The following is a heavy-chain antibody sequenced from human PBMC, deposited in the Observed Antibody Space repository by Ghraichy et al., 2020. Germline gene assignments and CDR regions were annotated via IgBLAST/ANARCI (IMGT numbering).Heavy chain of an antibody. CDR1: GFGFDTST. J-gene: IGHJ6*02. CDR2: ISRSSRYI. CDR3: AGNYLYYYAFDI. V-gene: IGHV3-21*06. D-gene: IGHD5-24*01. Sequence: GESLNISCAASGFGFDTSTMNWVRQAPGQGLEWVSSISRSSRYIYYADSVRGRFTISRDNDKNSLYLQMDSLRAEDTAIYYCAGNYLYYYAFDIWGQGTTVTVSS.